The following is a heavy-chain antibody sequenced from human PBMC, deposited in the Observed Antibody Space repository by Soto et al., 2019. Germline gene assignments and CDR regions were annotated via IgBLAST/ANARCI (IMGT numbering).Heavy chain of an antibody. CDR2: ISGSGSIT. V-gene: IGHV3-11*01. J-gene: IGHJ4*02. Sequence: VESGGGLVKPGGSLRLSCAASGFTFSDYYMSWFRQAPGKGLEWVSYISGSGSITHDADSVKGRFTISRDNAKNSLYLQMNSLRAEDTAIYYCARVGSTLAAGTPDYWGQGTLVTVSS. CDR1: GFTFSDYY. CDR3: ARVGSTLAAGTPDY. D-gene: IGHD6-13*01.